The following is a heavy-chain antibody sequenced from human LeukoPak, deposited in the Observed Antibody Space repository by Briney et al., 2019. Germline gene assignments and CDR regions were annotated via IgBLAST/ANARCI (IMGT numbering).Heavy chain of an antibody. CDR3: AKAPDYGDYLNWFDP. D-gene: IGHD4-17*01. V-gene: IGHV3-23*01. CDR1: GFTFSSYA. CDR2: ISGNGGKT. Sequence: PGGSLRLSCAASGFTFSSYAVSWVRQAPGKGLEWVSAISGNGGKTYYADSVKGRFTISRDNSRSTLYLQMNSLRAEDTAIYYCAKAPDYGDYLNWFDPWGQGTLVTVSS. J-gene: IGHJ5*02.